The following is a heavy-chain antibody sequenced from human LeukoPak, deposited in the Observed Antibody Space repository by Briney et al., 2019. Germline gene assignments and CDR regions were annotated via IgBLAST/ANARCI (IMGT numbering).Heavy chain of an antibody. CDR2: INSDGSST. D-gene: IGHD3-10*01. CDR3: AREVTMVRGARWRLAGGMDV. Sequence: GGSLRLSCAASGFTFSSYWMHWVGQAQGKGLVWVSRINSDGSSTSYADSVKGRFTISRDNAKNTLYLQMNSLRAEDTAAYYCAREVTMVRGARWRLAGGMDVWGKGTTVTVSS. J-gene: IGHJ6*04. V-gene: IGHV3-74*01. CDR1: GFTFSSYW.